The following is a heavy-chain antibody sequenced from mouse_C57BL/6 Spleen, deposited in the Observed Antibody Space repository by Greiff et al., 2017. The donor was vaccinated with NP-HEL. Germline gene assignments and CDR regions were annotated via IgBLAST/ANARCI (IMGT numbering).Heavy chain of an antibody. CDR2: INPGSGGT. V-gene: IGHV1-54*01. Sequence: QVQLQQSGAELVRPGTSVKVSCKASGYAFTNYLIEWVKQRPGQGLEWIGVINPGSGGTNYNEKFKGKATLTADKSSSTAYMQLSSLTSEDSAVYFCARGGGYDGFAYWGQGTLVTVSA. D-gene: IGHD2-2*01. CDR3: ARGGGYDGFAY. J-gene: IGHJ3*01. CDR1: GYAFTNYL.